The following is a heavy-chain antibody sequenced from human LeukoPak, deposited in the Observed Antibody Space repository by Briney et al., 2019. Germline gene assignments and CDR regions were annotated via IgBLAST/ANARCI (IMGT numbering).Heavy chain of an antibody. CDR2: IAGGGDTI. CDR1: GFTFETYE. J-gene: IGHJ4*02. V-gene: IGHV3-48*03. Sequence: GGSLRLSCAASGFTFETYEMNWVRQAPGKGLEWISYIAGGGDTIYYADSVKGRFTISRDNAKNSLYLQMNSLRADGTAVYYCARERTTIVSGTTIGAYWGQGTLVTVSS. CDR3: ARERTTIVSGTTIGAY. D-gene: IGHD2/OR15-2a*01.